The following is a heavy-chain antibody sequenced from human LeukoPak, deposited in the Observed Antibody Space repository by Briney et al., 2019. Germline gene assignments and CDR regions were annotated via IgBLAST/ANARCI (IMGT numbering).Heavy chain of an antibody. D-gene: IGHD4-17*01. CDR3: ARGEHYGDFDY. J-gene: IGHJ4*02. Sequence: ASVKVPCKTSGYSFTSYGFTWVRQAPGQGLEWMGWISAYNGDTIYTQKLQGRVTMTTDSSTSTAYMELGSLRSDDTAMYYCARGEHYGDFDYWGQGTLVTVSS. V-gene: IGHV1-18*01. CDR1: GYSFTSYG. CDR2: ISAYNGDT.